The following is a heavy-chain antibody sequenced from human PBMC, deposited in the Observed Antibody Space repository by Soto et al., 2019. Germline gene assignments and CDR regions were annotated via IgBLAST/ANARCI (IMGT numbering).Heavy chain of an antibody. J-gene: IGHJ5*02. CDR3: THAPQRALTEDNARS. CDR1: GFIVSSAW. CDR2: IKSKIDGGTT. D-gene: IGHD2-21*02. Sequence: EVQLVESGGGLVKPGGSLRLSCTVSGFIVSSAWMNWVRQAPGKGLEWVGRIKSKIDGGTTDYAAPVQGRFTISLEDSKNMLYLQIESLRTRDTGGYYCTHAPQRALTEDNARSWGQGTLVTVSS. V-gene: IGHV3-15*07.